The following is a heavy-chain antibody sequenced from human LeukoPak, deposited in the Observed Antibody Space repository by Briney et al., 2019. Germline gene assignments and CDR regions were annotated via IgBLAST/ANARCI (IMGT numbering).Heavy chain of an antibody. D-gene: IGHD3-3*01. V-gene: IGHV4-34*01. CDR3: ARGLVSANTIFGVVIVSFDY. CDR1: GGSFSGYY. CDR2: INHSGST. J-gene: IGHJ4*02. Sequence: SETLSLTCAVYGGSFSGYYWSWIRQPPGKGLEWIGEINHSGSTNYNPSLKSRVTISVDTSKNQFSLKLSSVTAADTAVYYCARGLVSANTIFGVVIVSFDYWGQGTLVTVSS.